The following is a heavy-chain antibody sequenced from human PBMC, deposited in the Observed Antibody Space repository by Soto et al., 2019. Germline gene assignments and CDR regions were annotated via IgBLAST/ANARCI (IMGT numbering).Heavy chain of an antibody. CDR2: IYYSGST. D-gene: IGHD3-10*01. Sequence: SETLSLTCTVSGGSISSSSYYWGWIRQPPGKGLEWIGSIYYSGSTYYNPSLKSRVTISVDTSKNQFSLKLSSVTAADTAVYYCARAKASGTSALDPWGQGTLVTVSS. CDR1: GGSISSSSYY. V-gene: IGHV4-39*01. J-gene: IGHJ5*02. CDR3: ARAKASGTSALDP.